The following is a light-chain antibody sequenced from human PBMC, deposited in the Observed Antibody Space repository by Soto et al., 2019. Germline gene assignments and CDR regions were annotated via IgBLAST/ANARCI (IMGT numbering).Light chain of an antibody. CDR3: QQYYSTPMYT. CDR2: WAS. V-gene: IGKV4-1*01. Sequence: VMTQSPDSLAVSLGERATINCKSSQSVFYSPTNQNYLAWYQQKPGQPPKLLIYWASTRESGVPDRFSGSGFGTDFTLPISSLQAEDVAVYYCQQYYSTPMYTFGQGTKLEIK. J-gene: IGKJ2*01. CDR1: QSVFYSPTNQNY.